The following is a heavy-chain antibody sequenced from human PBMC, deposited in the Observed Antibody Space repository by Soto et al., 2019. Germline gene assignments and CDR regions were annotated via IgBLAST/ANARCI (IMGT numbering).Heavy chain of an antibody. D-gene: IGHD1-26*01. CDR1: GDSVSSNSAT. V-gene: IGHV6-1*01. J-gene: IGHJ4*02. CDR2: TYYRSKWYS. Sequence: SQTLSLSCAISGDSVSSNSATWNWIRQSPSRGLEWLGRTYYRSKWYSDYAVSVKSRITINPDTSKNQFSLQLNSVTPEDTAVYYCARAAYSGSYQGYFDYWGQGTLVTVSS. CDR3: ARAAYSGSYQGYFDY.